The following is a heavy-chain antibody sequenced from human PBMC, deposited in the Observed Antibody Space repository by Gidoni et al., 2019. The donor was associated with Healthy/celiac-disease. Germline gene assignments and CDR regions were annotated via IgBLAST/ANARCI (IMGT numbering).Heavy chain of an antibody. Sequence: QLQLQESGPGLVKPSETLSLTCTVSGGSISSSSYYWGWIRQPPGKGLEWIGSIYYSGSTYYNPSLKSRVTISVDTSKNQFSLKLSSVTAADTAVYYCARHSVLAPFDYWGQGTLVTVSS. CDR1: GGSISSSSYY. D-gene: IGHD3-10*01. CDR3: ARHSVLAPFDY. J-gene: IGHJ4*02. V-gene: IGHV4-39*01. CDR2: IYYSGST.